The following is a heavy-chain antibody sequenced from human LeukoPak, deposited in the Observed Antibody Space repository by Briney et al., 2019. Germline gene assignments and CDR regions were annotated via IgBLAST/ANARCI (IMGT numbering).Heavy chain of an antibody. V-gene: IGHV1-46*01. CDR2: INPSGGST. CDR1: GYTFTSYY. D-gene: IGHD6-19*01. J-gene: IGHJ4*02. CDR3: ARGSSGGRGVGYYFDY. Sequence: ASVTVSCKASGYTFTSYYMHWVRQAPGQGLEWMGIINPSGGSTSYAQKFQGRVTMTRDTSTSTVYMELSSLRSEDTAVYYCARGSSGGRGVGYYFDYWGQGTLVTVSS.